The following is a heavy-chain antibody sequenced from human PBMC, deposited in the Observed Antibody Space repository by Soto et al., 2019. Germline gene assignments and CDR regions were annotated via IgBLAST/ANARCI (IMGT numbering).Heavy chain of an antibody. Sequence: EVQLVESGGGLVKPGGSLRLSCAASGFTFSNAWMSWVRQAPGKGLEWVGRIKSKTDGGTTDYAAPVKGRFTISRDDSKTTLSLQMNSLKTEDTAVYYCTTVGRPRSGSYYPRYWGQGTLVTVSS. CDR1: GFTFSNAW. CDR2: IKSKTDGGTT. D-gene: IGHD1-26*01. J-gene: IGHJ4*02. V-gene: IGHV3-15*01. CDR3: TTVGRPRSGSYYPRY.